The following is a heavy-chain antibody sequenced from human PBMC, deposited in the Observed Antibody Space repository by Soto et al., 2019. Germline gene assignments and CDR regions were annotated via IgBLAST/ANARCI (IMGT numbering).Heavy chain of an antibody. D-gene: IGHD2-15*01. CDR1: GFTFSSYW. Sequence: EVQLVESGGGLVQPGGSLRLSCAASGFTFSSYWMSWVRQAPGKGLEWVANIKQDGSEKYYVDSVKGRFTISRDNAKNSLYLQMNGLRAEDTAVYYCARDSVCGGSCYDAFDIWGQGTMVTVSS. CDR3: ARDSVCGGSCYDAFDI. CDR2: IKQDGSEK. J-gene: IGHJ3*02. V-gene: IGHV3-7*01.